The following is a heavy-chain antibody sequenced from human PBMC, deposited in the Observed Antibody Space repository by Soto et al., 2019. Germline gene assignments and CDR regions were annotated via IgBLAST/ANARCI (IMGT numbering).Heavy chain of an antibody. CDR1: GYSFTSYW. V-gene: IGHV5-10-1*01. D-gene: IGHD3-22*01. CDR2: IDPSDSYT. CDR3: ARLDDHYDSSGYPIVDY. Sequence: PGESLKISCKGSGYSFTSYWISWVRQMRGKGLEWMGRIDPSDSYTNYSPSFQGHVTISADKSISTAYLQWSSLKASDTAMYYCARLDDHYDSSGYPIVDYWGQGTLVTVSS. J-gene: IGHJ4*02.